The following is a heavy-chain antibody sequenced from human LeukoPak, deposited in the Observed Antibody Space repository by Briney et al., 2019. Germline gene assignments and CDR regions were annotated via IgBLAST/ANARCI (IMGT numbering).Heavy chain of an antibody. D-gene: IGHD3-10*01. J-gene: IGHJ5*02. CDR2: IYYSGST. CDR3: ARLGFWGTLEFHP. Sequence: PSQTLSLTCTVSGGSISSGDYYWCWLRQPPGKGLEWIGYIYYSGSTKYNPSLKSRVTISVDTSKNQFSLKLSSVIAADTAVYYCARLGFWGTLEFHPWGHGSLVTVSS. V-gene: IGHV4-61*08. CDR1: GGSISSGDYY.